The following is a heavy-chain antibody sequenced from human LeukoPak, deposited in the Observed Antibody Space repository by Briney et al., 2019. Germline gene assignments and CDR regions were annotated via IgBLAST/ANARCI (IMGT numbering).Heavy chain of an antibody. V-gene: IGHV3-43*01. J-gene: IGHJ4*01. D-gene: IGHD6-13*01. CDR1: GLIFYVYT. CDR2: INWYGGST. Sequence: GGSLRLPCGVSGLIFYVYTMHGVRHTPGKSLEWVSHINWYGGSTFYADSVKGRFTISRDTRKNFLYLQMISLRTEDTALYYCAKDLGKVIAAAGTSGFDSWGRGTLVTVSS. CDR3: AKDLGKVIAAAGTSGFDS.